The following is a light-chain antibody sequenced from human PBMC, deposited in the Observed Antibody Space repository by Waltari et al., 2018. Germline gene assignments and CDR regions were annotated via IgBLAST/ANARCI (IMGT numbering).Light chain of an antibody. CDR3: QQSYSTPRT. Sequence: IQMTQSPPSLSASVGDTVPITCRASQSLNTYLNWYQQKPGKAPKLLIYDVSSLQSGVPSRFSGSGSGTDFTLTISSLQPEDFATYYCQQSYSTPRTFGHGTKVEI. CDR1: QSLNTY. V-gene: IGKV1-39*01. CDR2: DVS. J-gene: IGKJ1*01.